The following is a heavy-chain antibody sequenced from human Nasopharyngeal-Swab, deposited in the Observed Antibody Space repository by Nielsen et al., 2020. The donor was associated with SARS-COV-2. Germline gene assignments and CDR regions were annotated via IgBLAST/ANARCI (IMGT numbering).Heavy chain of an antibody. CDR1: GYTFTDYY. V-gene: IGHV1-2*02. J-gene: IGHJ6*02. D-gene: IGHD2-15*01. Sequence: ASVKVSCKASGYTFTDYYMHWVRQAPGQGLEWMGWINPNRGATDYAQKFQGRVTMTRDTSISTAYMELSSLRPDDAAIYYCAKDLLRYCSGGSCNSDYHGMDVWGQGTTVTVSS. CDR2: INPNRGAT. CDR3: AKDLLRYCSGGSCNSDYHGMDV.